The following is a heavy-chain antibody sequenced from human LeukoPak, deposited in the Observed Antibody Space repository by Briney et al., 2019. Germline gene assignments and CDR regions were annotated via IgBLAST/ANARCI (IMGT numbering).Heavy chain of an antibody. D-gene: IGHD6-19*01. CDR3: ARAQYGSGWNRFQH. CDR1: GGTFSNYA. Sequence: SVKVSCKASGGTFSNYAINWVRQAPGQGLEWMGRIIPILGIANYAQKFQGRVTMTRDTSISTAYMELSRLRSDDTAVYYCARAQYGSGWNRFQHWGQGTLVTVSS. V-gene: IGHV1-69*04. J-gene: IGHJ1*01. CDR2: IIPILGIA.